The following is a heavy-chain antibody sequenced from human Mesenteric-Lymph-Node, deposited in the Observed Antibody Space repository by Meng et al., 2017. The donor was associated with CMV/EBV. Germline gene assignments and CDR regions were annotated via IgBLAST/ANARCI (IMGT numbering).Heavy chain of an antibody. Sequence: SLRLSCAGSGFTFGSYTMSWVRQAPGKGLEWVSSISDGGGDTYYADSVKGRFTISRDNSKNTVYLQMNSLRAEDTATYFCAKSLEGYCSSVTCYPYYGMDVWGQGTAVTVSS. V-gene: IGHV3-23*01. CDR3: AKSLEGYCSSVTCYPYYGMDV. J-gene: IGHJ6*02. D-gene: IGHD2-2*01. CDR2: ISDGGGDT. CDR1: GFTFGSYT.